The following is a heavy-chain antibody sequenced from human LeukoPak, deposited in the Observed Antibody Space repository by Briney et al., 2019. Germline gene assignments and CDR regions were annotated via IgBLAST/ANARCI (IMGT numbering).Heavy chain of an antibody. J-gene: IGHJ4*02. Sequence: ASVKVSCKASGYTFTGYYIHWVRQAPGQGLEWMGWINPNSGGTNYAQKFQGRVTMTRDTSISTAYMELSRLRSDDTAVYYCARAPRGSWYGDYWGQGTLVTVSS. CDR1: GYTFTGYY. CDR3: ARAPRGSWYGDY. V-gene: IGHV1-2*02. D-gene: IGHD6-13*01. CDR2: INPNSGGT.